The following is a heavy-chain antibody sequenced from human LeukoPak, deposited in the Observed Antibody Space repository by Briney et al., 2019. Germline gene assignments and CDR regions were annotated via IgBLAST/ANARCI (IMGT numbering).Heavy chain of an antibody. Sequence: GRSLRLSCAASGFTLNTYAMNCGRQPPGEWLDWVSSLTGSSRDTYYTDSVKGRITISRNNSKNPLYLQMNSLRPDDTAVYYCAKIAATDPVDFWGQGTLVTVSS. D-gene: IGHD6-13*01. J-gene: IGHJ4*02. CDR2: LTGSSRDT. CDR3: AKIAATDPVDF. CDR1: GFTLNTYA. V-gene: IGHV3-23*01.